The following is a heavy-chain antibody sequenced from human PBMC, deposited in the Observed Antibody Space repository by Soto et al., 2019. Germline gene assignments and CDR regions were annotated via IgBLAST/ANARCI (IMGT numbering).Heavy chain of an antibody. CDR2: INPSGGST. CDR1: GYTFTSYY. Sequence: ASVKVSCKASGYTFTSYYMHWVRQAPGQGLEWMGIINPSGGSTNYAQKFQGRVTMTTDTSTSTAYMELSSLRSEDTAVYYCARSQLPPLSYYYYYYMDVWGKGTTVTVSS. V-gene: IGHV1-46*01. D-gene: IGHD2-2*01. J-gene: IGHJ6*03. CDR3: ARSQLPPLSYYYYYYMDV.